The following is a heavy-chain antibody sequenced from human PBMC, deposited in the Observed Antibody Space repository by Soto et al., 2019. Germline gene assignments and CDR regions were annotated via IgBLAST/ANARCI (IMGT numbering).Heavy chain of an antibody. CDR1: GGTFSSYA. CDR2: IIPIFGTA. Sequence: ASVKVSCKASGGTFSSYAISWVRQAPGQGLEWMGGIIPIFGTANYAQKFQGRVTITADESTSTAYMELSSLRSEDTAVYYRARLQDIVVVPAAMPSYYGMDVWGQGTTVTVSS. CDR3: ARLQDIVVVPAAMPSYYGMDV. J-gene: IGHJ6*02. D-gene: IGHD2-2*01. V-gene: IGHV1-69*13.